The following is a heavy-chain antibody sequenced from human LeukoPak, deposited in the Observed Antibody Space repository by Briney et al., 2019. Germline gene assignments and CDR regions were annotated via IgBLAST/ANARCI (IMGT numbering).Heavy chain of an antibody. Sequence: SETLSLTCTVSGYSISSGYCWGWIRQPPGKGLEWIGSIYHSGSTYYNPSLKSRVTISVDTSKNQFSLKLSSVTAADTAVYYCARSLGGSSMVRGPVWDYWGQGTLVTVSS. CDR2: IYHSGST. V-gene: IGHV4-38-2*02. D-gene: IGHD3-10*01. CDR3: ARSLGGSSMVRGPVWDY. J-gene: IGHJ4*02. CDR1: GYSISSGYC.